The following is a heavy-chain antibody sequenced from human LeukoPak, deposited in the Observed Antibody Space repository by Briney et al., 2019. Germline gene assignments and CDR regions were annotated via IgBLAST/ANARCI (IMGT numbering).Heavy chain of an antibody. V-gene: IGHV4-59*01. D-gene: IGHD6-13*01. CDR2: IYYTGST. Sequence: SETLSLTCTVSGGSINNYYWSWIRQPPGKGREWIWYIYYTGSTNYNPSLKSRVTISVDTSKNQFSLKLSSVTAADTAVYYCARAGGSIAAAGTEGINFQHWGQGTLVTVSS. CDR3: ARAGGSIAAAGTEGINFQH. J-gene: IGHJ1*01. CDR1: GGSINNYY.